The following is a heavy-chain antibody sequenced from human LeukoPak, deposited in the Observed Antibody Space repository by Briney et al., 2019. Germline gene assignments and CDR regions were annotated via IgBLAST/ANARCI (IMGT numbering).Heavy chain of an antibody. Sequence: SETLSLTCTVSGGSISSYYWSWIRQPPGKGLEWIGYIYYSGSTNYNPSLKSRVTISVKTSKNQFSLKLSSVTAADTAVYYCARERNAYSSSWYVYYYYYMDVWGKGTTVTISS. CDR1: GGSISSYY. V-gene: IGHV4-59*12. J-gene: IGHJ6*03. CDR2: IYYSGST. D-gene: IGHD6-13*01. CDR3: ARERNAYSSSWYVYYYYYMDV.